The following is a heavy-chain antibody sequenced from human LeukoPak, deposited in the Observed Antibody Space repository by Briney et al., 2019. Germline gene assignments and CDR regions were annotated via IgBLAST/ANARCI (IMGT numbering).Heavy chain of an antibody. CDR3: AKVRGALYFFDY. D-gene: IGHD1-26*01. CDR2: IRYDGSNK. Sequence: GGSLILSCAASGFTFSSYGMHWVRQAPGKGLEWVAFIRYDGSNKYYADSVKGRFTISRDNSKNTLYLQMNSLRAEDTAVYYCAKVRGALYFFDYWGQGALVTVSS. CDR1: GFTFSSYG. V-gene: IGHV3-30*02. J-gene: IGHJ4*02.